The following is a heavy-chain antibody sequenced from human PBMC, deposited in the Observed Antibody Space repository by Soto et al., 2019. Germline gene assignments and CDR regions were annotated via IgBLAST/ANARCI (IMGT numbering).Heavy chain of an antibody. D-gene: IGHD2-8*01. CDR2: ISASNGNT. CDR3: ARDSVRYCRDGVCYQVYYYFDMDV. V-gene: IGHV1-18*01. J-gene: IGHJ6*02. CDR1: GYTFTSYG. Sequence: QVQLVQSGAEVKNSGASVKVSCKASGYTFTSYGFSWVRQAPGQGLEWMGWISASNGNTNYAQKLQGRVTMTTDTSTGTAYVELRSLRSDDAATYYCARDSVRYCRDGVCYQVYYYFDMDVWGQGTTVTVS.